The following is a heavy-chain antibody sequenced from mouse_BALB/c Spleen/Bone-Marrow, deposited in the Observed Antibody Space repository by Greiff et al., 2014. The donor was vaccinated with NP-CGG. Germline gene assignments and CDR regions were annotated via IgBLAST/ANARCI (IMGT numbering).Heavy chain of an antibody. Sequence: QVQLTESGAELVKPGASVKLSCKASGYTFTNYYISWVTQRPGQGLEWIGGLNPSNGGTKFNERFKNKATLTIDKSSSTAYIQLSSLTSEDSAVYYCSRQYYSTPYYAMDYWGQGTSGTVS. V-gene: IGHV1S81*02. CDR2: LNPSNGGT. J-gene: IGHJ4*01. CDR3: SRQYYSTPYYAMDY. CDR1: GYTFTNYY. D-gene: IGHD1-1*01.